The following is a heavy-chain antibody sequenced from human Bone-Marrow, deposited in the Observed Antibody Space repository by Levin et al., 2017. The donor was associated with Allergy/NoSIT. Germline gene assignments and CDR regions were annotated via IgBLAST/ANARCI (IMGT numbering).Heavy chain of an antibody. CDR2: IYYSGST. Sequence: GSLRLSCTVSGGSISSYYWSWIRQPPGKGLEWIGYIYYSGSTNYNPSLKSRVTISVDTSKNQFSLKLSSVTAADTAVYYCARGGKDYDFWSGYFVTAYDYYMDVWGKGTTVTVSS. J-gene: IGHJ6*03. CDR3: ARGGKDYDFWSGYFVTAYDYYMDV. V-gene: IGHV4-59*01. D-gene: IGHD3-3*01. CDR1: GGSISSYY.